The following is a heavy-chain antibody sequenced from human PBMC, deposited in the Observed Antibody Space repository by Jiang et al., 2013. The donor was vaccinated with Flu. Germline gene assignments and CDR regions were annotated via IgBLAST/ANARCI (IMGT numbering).Heavy chain of an antibody. CDR3: AKEHFSGSGGYSFDY. CDR1: GFTFTNFG. V-gene: IGHV3-30*18. Sequence: VQLLESGGGVVQPGRSLRLSCAASGFTFTNFGMHWVRQAPGKGLEWVAVVSYDGSDTYYGDTVKGRFTSSRDNSKNTLYLQMNSLRAEDTAMYYCAKEHFSGSGGYSFDYWGQGTLVTVSS. J-gene: IGHJ4*02. D-gene: IGHD2-15*01. CDR2: VSYDGSDT.